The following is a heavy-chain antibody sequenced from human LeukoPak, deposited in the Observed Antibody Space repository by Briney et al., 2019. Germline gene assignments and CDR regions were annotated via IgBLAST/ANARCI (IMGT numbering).Heavy chain of an antibody. J-gene: IGHJ4*02. V-gene: IGHV3-74*01. D-gene: IGHD3-9*01. CDR1: GFTFRAYW. Sequence: GGSLRLSCAASGFTFRAYWMHWVGHAPGKWLMWVSRINTEGSSTSYADSVKGRFTISRDNAKNTLYLQMNSLRAEDTAMYYCARDFDRYYFDYWGQGTLVTVSS. CDR3: ARDFDRYYFDY. CDR2: INTEGSST.